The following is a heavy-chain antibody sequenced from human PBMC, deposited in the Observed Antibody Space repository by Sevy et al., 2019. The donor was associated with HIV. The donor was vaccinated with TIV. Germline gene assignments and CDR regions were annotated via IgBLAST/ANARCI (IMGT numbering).Heavy chain of an antibody. Sequence: GGSLRLSCTGSGFTFGNYAVSWVRQAPGKGLEWVGFIRSKTYGGTTEYAASVEGRFTVSRDDSKSIAYLQMNSLKTEDTVVYYCTRDRLRYFDSWGQGTLVTVSS. J-gene: IGHJ4*02. CDR2: IRSKTYGGTT. CDR1: GFTFGNYA. D-gene: IGHD3-9*01. V-gene: IGHV3-49*04. CDR3: TRDRLRYFDS.